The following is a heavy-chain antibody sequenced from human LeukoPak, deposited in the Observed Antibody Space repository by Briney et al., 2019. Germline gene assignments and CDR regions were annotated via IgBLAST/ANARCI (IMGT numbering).Heavy chain of an antibody. CDR2: IVVGSGNT. Sequence: SVKVSCRASGFTFTSSAMQWVRQARGQRLEWIGWIVVGSGNTNYAQKFQERVTITRDMSTSTAYMELSSLRSEDTAVYYCAAGMAARYYYYYGMDVWGQGTTVTVSS. D-gene: IGHD6-6*01. CDR1: GFTFTSSA. V-gene: IGHV1-58*02. CDR3: AAGMAARYYYYYGMDV. J-gene: IGHJ6*02.